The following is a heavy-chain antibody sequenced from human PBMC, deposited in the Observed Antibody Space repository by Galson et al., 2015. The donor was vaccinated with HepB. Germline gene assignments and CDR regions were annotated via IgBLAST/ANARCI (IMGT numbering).Heavy chain of an antibody. CDR3: ARHGDTALWFDP. Sequence: QSGAEVKKPGESLRISCKGSGYSFTSYWISWARQMPGKGLEWMGRIDPSDSYTNYSPSFQGHVTISADKSISTAYLQWSSLKASDTAMYYCARHGDTALWFDPWGQGTLVTVSS. V-gene: IGHV5-10-1*01. CDR2: IDPSDSYT. D-gene: IGHD5-18*01. J-gene: IGHJ5*02. CDR1: GYSFTSYW.